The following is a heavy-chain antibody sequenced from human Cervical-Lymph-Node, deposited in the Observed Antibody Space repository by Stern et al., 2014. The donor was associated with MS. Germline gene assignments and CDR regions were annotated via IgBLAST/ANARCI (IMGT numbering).Heavy chain of an antibody. J-gene: IGHJ6*02. Sequence: QVQLQESGPGLVKPSETLSLTCTVSGASISSHYWSWIRQSPGKGLEWIGYIFYSGSTYYNPSLKSRVTISEDTSNNQFYLNLNSVTAADAAVYYCVRDLLREYGMDVWGQGTTVTVS. CDR1: GASISSHY. CDR2: IFYSGST. CDR3: VRDLLREYGMDV. V-gene: IGHV4-59*11. D-gene: IGHD2-15*01.